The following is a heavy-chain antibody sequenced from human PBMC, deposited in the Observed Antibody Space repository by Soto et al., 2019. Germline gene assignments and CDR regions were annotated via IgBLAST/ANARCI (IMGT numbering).Heavy chain of an antibody. J-gene: IGHJ5*02. D-gene: IGHD3-16*02. Sequence: QVQLQESGPGLVEPSGTLSLTCAVSSGSINTNWWSWVRQPPGKGLEWIGEIYHSGEAYYNPSLKRRVTISVDKSKNHFSLTLSSVTAADTAVYYCTSQTYSYSWHHWGQGTLVTVAS. V-gene: IGHV4-4*02. CDR1: SGSINTNW. CDR3: TSQTYSYSWHH. CDR2: IYHSGEA.